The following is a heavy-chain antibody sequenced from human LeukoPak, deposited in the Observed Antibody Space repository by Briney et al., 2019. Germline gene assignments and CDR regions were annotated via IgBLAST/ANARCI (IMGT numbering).Heavy chain of an antibody. V-gene: IGHV3-53*01. CDR1: GFTVSSNY. Sequence: GGSLRLSCAASGFTVSSNYMSWVRQAPGKGLEWVSVIYSGSSTYYADSVKGRFTISRDNSKNTLYLQMNSLRAEDTAVYYCARSRIVGDGSYFDYWGQGTLVTVSS. J-gene: IGHJ4*02. CDR2: IYSGSST. CDR3: ARSRIVGDGSYFDY. D-gene: IGHD1-26*01.